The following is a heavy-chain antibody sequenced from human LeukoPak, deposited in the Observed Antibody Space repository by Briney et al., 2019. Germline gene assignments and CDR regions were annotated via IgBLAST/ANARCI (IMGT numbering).Heavy chain of an antibody. CDR1: GFTFSDYY. J-gene: IGHJ4*02. CDR2: ISGSRSYT. Sequence: PGGSLRLSCAASGFTFSDYYMSWIRQAPGKGREGVSYISGSRSYTNYAASVKGRFTSSRDNAKNSLNQELNSLRAGHTAVYYCVRGSWRGAPLWGQGTLVTVSS. D-gene: IGHD3-10*01. CDR3: VRGSWRGAPL. V-gene: IGHV3-11*03.